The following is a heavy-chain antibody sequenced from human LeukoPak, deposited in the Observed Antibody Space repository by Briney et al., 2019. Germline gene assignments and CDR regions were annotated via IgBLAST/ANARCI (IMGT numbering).Heavy chain of an antibody. Sequence: GGSLRLSCAASGFTFSSYATSWVRQAPGKGLEWVSAISGSGGSTYYADSVKGRFTISRNNSKNTLYLQLNSLRAEDTAVYYCAKALAAPGTFVDYWGQGTLVTVSS. J-gene: IGHJ4*02. CDR1: GFTFSSYA. CDR2: ISGSGGST. V-gene: IGHV3-23*01. D-gene: IGHD6-13*01. CDR3: AKALAAPGTFVDY.